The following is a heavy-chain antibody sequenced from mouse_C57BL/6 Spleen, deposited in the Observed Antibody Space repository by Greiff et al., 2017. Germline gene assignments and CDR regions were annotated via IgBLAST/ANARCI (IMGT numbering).Heavy chain of an antibody. D-gene: IGHD2-3*01. J-gene: IGHJ2*01. CDR2: IYPGDGDT. Sequence: VQLQQSGPELVKPGASVKISCKASGYAFSSSWMNWVKQRPGKGLEWIGRIYPGDGDTNYNGKFKGKATLTADKSSSTAYMQLSSLTSEDSAVYYCARHDGYLDYWGQGTTLTVSS. CDR1: GYAFSSSW. V-gene: IGHV1-82*01. CDR3: ARHDGYLDY.